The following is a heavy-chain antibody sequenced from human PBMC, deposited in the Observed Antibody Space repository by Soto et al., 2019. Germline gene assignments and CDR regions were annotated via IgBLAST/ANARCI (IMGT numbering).Heavy chain of an antibody. V-gene: IGHV3-23*01. D-gene: IGHD2-15*01. Sequence: EVPLLESGGGLVQPGGSLRLSCAASGFTFSSYAMSWVRQAPGKGLEWVSGITGSGGSTYYADSVEGRFTISRDKSKKTLYLQMNSLRAEDTAVYYCARGYCGGGSCYSPFDWGQGTLVTVSS. CDR3: ARGYCGGGSCYSPFD. CDR1: GFTFSSYA. CDR2: ITGSGGST. J-gene: IGHJ4*02.